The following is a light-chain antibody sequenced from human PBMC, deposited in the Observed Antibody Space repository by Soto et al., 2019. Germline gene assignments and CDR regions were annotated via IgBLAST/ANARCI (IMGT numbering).Light chain of an antibody. J-gene: IGKJ2*01. Sequence: EIVLTQSPGTLSLSPGESATLSCRASQSLNSNFLAWYQQKLGQAPRLLVYAASSRATGIPDRFSGSASGTVFTLTISRLEPEAFAVYYCQQYDTSPPRYTFGQGTKLEIK. V-gene: IGKV3-20*01. CDR2: AAS. CDR1: QSLNSNF. CDR3: QQYDTSPPRYT.